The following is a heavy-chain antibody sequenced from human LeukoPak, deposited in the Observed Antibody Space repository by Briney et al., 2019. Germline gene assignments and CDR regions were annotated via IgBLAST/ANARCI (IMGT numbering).Heavy chain of an antibody. D-gene: IGHD2-21*02. CDR2: ISSSGSTI. V-gene: IGHV3-48*03. CDR1: GFTFSSYE. CDR3: FLSGITTAQVAFDI. Sequence: GGSLRLSCAASGFTFSSYEMNWVRQAPGKGLEWVSYISSSGSTIYYADSVKGRFTISRDNAKNSLYLQMNSLKTEDTAVYYCFLSGITTAQVAFDIWGQGTMVTVSS. J-gene: IGHJ3*02.